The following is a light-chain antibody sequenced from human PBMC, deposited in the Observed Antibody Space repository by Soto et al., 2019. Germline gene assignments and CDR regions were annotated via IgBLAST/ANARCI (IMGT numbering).Light chain of an antibody. Sequence: EIVLTQSPATLSLSPGERATLSCRASQSVSSYLAWYQQKPGQAPRLLIYDASNRATGIPARFSGSGSGTVFTLTISSLEPEDFAVYYCQQRSKWPPLTFGGGTKVDIK. V-gene: IGKV3-11*01. CDR2: DAS. J-gene: IGKJ4*01. CDR3: QQRSKWPPLT. CDR1: QSVSSY.